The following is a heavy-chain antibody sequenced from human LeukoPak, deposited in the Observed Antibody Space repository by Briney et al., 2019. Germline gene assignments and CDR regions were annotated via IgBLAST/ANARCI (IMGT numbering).Heavy chain of an antibody. CDR3: ARGENADDAFDI. V-gene: IGHV3-30*04. Sequence: GGSLRLSCAASGFTFSSYAMHWVRQAPGKGLEWVAVISYDGGNKYYADSVKGRFTISRDNSKNTLYLQMNSLRAEDTAVYYCARGENADDAFDIWGQGTMVTVSS. CDR2: ISYDGGNK. CDR1: GFTFSSYA. J-gene: IGHJ3*02.